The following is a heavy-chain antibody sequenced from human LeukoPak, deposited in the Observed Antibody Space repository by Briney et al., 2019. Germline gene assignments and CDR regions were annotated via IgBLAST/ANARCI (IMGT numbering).Heavy chain of an antibody. Sequence: GGSRRLSCAASGFTFSSYAMSWVRQAPGKGLEWVSAISGSGGSTYYADSVKGRFTISRDNSKNTLYLQMNSLRAEDTAVYYCAKVAHYDFWSGPDYYMDVWGKGTTVTVSS. CDR2: ISGSGGST. D-gene: IGHD3-3*01. CDR3: AKVAHYDFWSGPDYYMDV. CDR1: GFTFSSYA. V-gene: IGHV3-23*01. J-gene: IGHJ6*03.